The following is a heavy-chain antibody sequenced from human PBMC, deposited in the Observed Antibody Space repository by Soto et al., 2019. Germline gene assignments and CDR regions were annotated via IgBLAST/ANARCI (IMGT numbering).Heavy chain of an antibody. CDR2: ITHSGIT. V-gene: IGHV4-4*02. Sequence: PSETLSLTCAVSGGSITSANWWTWVRQPPGGGLEWIGEITHSGITNYKASLKSRVTMSVDKTKNDVSLKLTSVTAADTAVYYFARVLPGWFDPWGPGTPVTV. CDR3: ARVLPGWFDP. J-gene: IGHJ5*02. CDR1: GGSITSANW.